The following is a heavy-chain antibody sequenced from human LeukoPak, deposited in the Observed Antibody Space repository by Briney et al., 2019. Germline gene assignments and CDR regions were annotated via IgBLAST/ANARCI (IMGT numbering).Heavy chain of an antibody. J-gene: IGHJ3*02. V-gene: IGHV3-21*01. Sequence: PGGSLRLSCAASGFTFSSYSMNWVRQAPGKGLEWVSSISSSSSYIYYADSVKGRFTISRDNAKNSLYLQMNSLRAEDTAVYYCARRRGYDFWSGQHDAFDIWGQGTMVTVSS. D-gene: IGHD3-3*01. CDR1: GFTFSSYS. CDR3: ARRRGYDFWSGQHDAFDI. CDR2: ISSSSSYI.